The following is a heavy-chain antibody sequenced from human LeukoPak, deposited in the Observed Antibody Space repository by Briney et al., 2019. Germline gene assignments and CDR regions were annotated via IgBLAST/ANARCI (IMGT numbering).Heavy chain of an antibody. CDR1: GGSISSYY. Sequence: SETLSLTCTVSGGSISSYYWSWIRQPPGKGLEWIGYIYYSGSTNYNPSLKSRVTISVDTSKNQLSLKLSSVTAADTAVYYCARDSPPLEVYYDYVWGSYRYTHGMDVWGQGTTVTVSS. CDR3: ARDSPPLEVYYDYVWGSYRYTHGMDV. D-gene: IGHD3-16*02. V-gene: IGHV4-59*01. CDR2: IYYSGST. J-gene: IGHJ6*02.